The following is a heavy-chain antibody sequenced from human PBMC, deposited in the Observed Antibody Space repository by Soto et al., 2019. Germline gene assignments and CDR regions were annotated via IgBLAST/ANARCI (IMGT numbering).Heavy chain of an antibody. J-gene: IGHJ6*03. D-gene: IGHD2-2*01. V-gene: IGHV3-74*01. CDR2: INSDGSST. Sequence: GSLRLSCAASGFTFSSYWMHWVRQAPGKGLVWVSRINSDGSSTSYADSVKGRFTISRDNAKNTLYLQMNSLRAEDTAVYYCARGHCSSTSCYLYVYYYYYMDVWGKGTTVTVSS. CDR3: ARGHCSSTSCYLYVYYYYYMDV. CDR1: GFTFSSYW.